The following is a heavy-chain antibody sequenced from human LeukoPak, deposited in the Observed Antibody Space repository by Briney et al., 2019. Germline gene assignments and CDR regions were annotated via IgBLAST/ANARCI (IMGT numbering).Heavy chain of an antibody. J-gene: IGHJ4*02. CDR1: GYSFTSYW. V-gene: IGHV5-51*01. CDR2: IYPGDSDT. Sequence: PGESLKISCKGSGYSFTSYWIGWVRQMPGKGLEWMGIIYPGDSDTRYSPSFQGQVTISADKSISTAYLQWSSLKASDTAMYYCARLGGYCSGGSCDGLYYFDYWGQGTLVTVSS. CDR3: ARLGGYCSGGSCDGLYYFDY. D-gene: IGHD2-15*01.